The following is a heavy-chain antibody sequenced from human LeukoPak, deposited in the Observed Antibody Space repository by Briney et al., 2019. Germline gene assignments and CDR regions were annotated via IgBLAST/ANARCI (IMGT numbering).Heavy chain of an antibody. D-gene: IGHD2-2*02. CDR1: GGSISSYY. CDR2: FYYNGGT. V-gene: IGHV4-59*01. CDR3: ARGDTPDPKADY. J-gene: IGHJ4*02. Sequence: SDTLSLTCTVSGGSISSYYWSWIRQPPGKGLEWIGYFYYNGGTNYNPSLKSRVTMSVDTSKNQFSLKLSSVTAADTAVYYCARGDTPDPKADYWGQGTLVTVSS.